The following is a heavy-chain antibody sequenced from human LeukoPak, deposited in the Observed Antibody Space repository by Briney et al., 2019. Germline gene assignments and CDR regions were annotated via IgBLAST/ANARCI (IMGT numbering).Heavy chain of an antibody. CDR2: INSDGSST. J-gene: IGHJ5*02. D-gene: IGHD6-13*01. Sequence: PGGSLRLSCVASGFTFRSYWMHWVRQAPGKGLVWVSRINSDGSSTSYADSVKGRFTISRDNAKNTLYLQMNSLRAEDTAVYYCARDEGSSWQRFDPWDQGTLVTVSS. CDR1: GFTFRSYW. V-gene: IGHV3-74*01. CDR3: ARDEGSSWQRFDP.